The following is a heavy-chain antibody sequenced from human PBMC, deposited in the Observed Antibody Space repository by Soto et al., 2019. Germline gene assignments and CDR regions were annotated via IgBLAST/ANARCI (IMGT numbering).Heavy chain of an antibody. Sequence: GGSLRLSCAASGFTFSSYAMSWVRQAPGKGLEWVSTISGNGSNKYYADTVKGRFTISRDNSKNTLYLQMNSLRAEDTAVYYCVRGGQHFRNPLWDNYYYGMDVWGQGTTVTVSS. V-gene: IGHV3-23*01. CDR2: ISGNGSNK. CDR1: GFTFSSYA. J-gene: IGHJ6*02. D-gene: IGHD3-16*01. CDR3: VRGGQHFRNPLWDNYYYGMDV.